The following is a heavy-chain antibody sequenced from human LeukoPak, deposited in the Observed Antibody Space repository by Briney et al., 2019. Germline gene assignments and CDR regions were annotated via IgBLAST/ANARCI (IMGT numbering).Heavy chain of an antibody. V-gene: IGHV5-51*01. CDR3: ARGRGRQATDAFDI. J-gene: IGHJ3*02. CDR2: IYPGDSDI. Sequence: GESLKISCKGSGYSFTNYWIGWVRPMPGKGLEWMGIIYPGDSDIRYSPSFQGQVTISADKSISTAYLQCSSLKASDTAMYYCARGRGRQATDAFDIWGQGTMVTASS. CDR1: GYSFTNYW. D-gene: IGHD3-16*01.